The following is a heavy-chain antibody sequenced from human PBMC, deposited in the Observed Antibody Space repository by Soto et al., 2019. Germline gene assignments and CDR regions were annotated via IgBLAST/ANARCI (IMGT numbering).Heavy chain of an antibody. J-gene: IGHJ4*02. V-gene: IGHV4-31*03. CDR2: IYYSGST. CDR1: GGSISSGGYY. D-gene: IGHD3-10*01. Sequence: QVQLQESGPGLVKPSQTLSLTCTVSGGSISSGGYYWSWIRQHPGKGLEWIGYIYYSGSTYYNPSLKSRVTISVDTSKNQFSLKLSSVTAADTAVYYCARGPPGSGSYYDGPYYFDYWGQGTLVTVSS. CDR3: ARGPPGSGSYYDGPYYFDY.